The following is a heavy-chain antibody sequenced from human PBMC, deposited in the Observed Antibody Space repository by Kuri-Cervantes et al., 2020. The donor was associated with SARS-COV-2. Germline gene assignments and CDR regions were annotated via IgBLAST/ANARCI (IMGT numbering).Heavy chain of an antibody. J-gene: IGHJ4*02. Sequence: GGSLRLSCAASGFTVSSNYMSWVRQAPGKGLEWVSVIYSGGSTYYADSVKGRFTISRDNAKNSLYLQMNSLRAEDTAVYYCAREISIVGASDYWGQGTLVTVSS. V-gene: IGHV3-53*01. CDR3: AREISIVGASDY. D-gene: IGHD1-26*01. CDR2: IYSGGST. CDR1: GFTVSSNY.